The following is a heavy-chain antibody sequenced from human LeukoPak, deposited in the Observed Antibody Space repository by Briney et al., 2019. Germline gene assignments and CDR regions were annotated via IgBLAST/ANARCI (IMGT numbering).Heavy chain of an antibody. CDR3: ARALAGSGGGFDY. V-gene: IGHV4-34*01. D-gene: IGHD3-16*01. Sequence: SETLSLTCAVYGGSFSGYYWSWIRQPPGKGLEWIGEINHSGSTNYNPSLKSRVTISVDTSKNQFSLKLSSVTAADTAVYYCARALAGSGGGFDYWGQGTLVTVSS. CDR1: GGSFSGYY. CDR2: INHSGST. J-gene: IGHJ4*02.